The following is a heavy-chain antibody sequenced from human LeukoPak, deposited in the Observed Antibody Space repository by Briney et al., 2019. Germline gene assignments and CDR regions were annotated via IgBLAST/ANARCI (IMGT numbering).Heavy chain of an antibody. V-gene: IGHV4-31*03. Sequence: SETLSLTCTVSGGSISSGGYYWSWIRQHPGKGLEWIGYIYYSRSTYYNPSLKSRVTISVDTSKNQFSLKLSSATAADTAVYYCARQSDYGDPPDYGMDVWGQGTTVTVSS. J-gene: IGHJ6*02. CDR1: GGSISSGGYY. D-gene: IGHD4-17*01. CDR2: IYYSRST. CDR3: ARQSDYGDPPDYGMDV.